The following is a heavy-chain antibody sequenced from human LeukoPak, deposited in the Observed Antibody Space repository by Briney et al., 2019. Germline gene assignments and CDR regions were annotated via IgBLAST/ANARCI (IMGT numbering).Heavy chain of an antibody. CDR3: ARSLKDFWSGYQDAFDI. V-gene: IGHV1-69*06. CDR2: IIPIFGTA. D-gene: IGHD3-3*01. CDR1: GGTFSSYA. Sequence: SVKVSCKASGGTFSSYAISWVRQAPGQGLEWMGGIIPIFGTANYAQKFQGRVTITADKSTSTAYMELSSLRSEDTAVYYCARSLKDFWSGYQDAFDIWGQGTMVTVSS. J-gene: IGHJ3*02.